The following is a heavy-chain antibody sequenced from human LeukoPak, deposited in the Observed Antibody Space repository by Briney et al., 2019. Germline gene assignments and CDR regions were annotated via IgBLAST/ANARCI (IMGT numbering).Heavy chain of an antibody. J-gene: IGHJ4*02. CDR2: ISSSGSTI. Sequence: GGSLRLSCAASGFTFSDYYMSWIRQAPGKGLEWVSYISSSGSTIYYADSVKGRFTISRDNAKNSLYPQMNSLRAEDTAVYYCARAYSSSRPFFDYWGQGTLVTVSS. D-gene: IGHD6-13*01. CDR1: GFTFSDYY. CDR3: ARAYSSSRPFFDY. V-gene: IGHV3-11*04.